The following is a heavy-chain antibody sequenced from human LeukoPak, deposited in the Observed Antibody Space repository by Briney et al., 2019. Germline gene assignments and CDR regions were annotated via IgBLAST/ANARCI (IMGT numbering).Heavy chain of an antibody. J-gene: IGHJ6*03. CDR3: ARVFSGFDWIYYYYYYMDV. Sequence: SETLSLTCSVSGGSISSSDYYWGWIRQPPGERLEWLGTIYYNGNTYYNPSLKSRVTISVDTSKNQFSLKLSSVTAADTAVYYCARVFSGFDWIYYYYYYMDVWGKGTTVTVSS. CDR1: GGSISSSDYY. V-gene: IGHV4-39*07. D-gene: IGHD3-9*01. CDR2: IYYNGNT.